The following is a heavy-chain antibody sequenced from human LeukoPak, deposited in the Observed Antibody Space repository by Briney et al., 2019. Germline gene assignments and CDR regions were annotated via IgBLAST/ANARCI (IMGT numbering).Heavy chain of an antibody. V-gene: IGHV3-23*01. Sequence: GGSLRLSCAASGFTFSSYWMSWVRQAPGKGLEWVSAISGSGGSTYYADSVKGRFTISRDNSKNTLYLQMNSLRAEDTAVYYCAKHPWGDYKSPFDYWGQGTLVTVSS. D-gene: IGHD4-17*01. CDR3: AKHPWGDYKSPFDY. CDR1: GFTFSSYW. J-gene: IGHJ4*02. CDR2: ISGSGGST.